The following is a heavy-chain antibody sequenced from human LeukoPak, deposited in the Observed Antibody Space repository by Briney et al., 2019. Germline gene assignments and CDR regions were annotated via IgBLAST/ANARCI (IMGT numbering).Heavy chain of an antibody. V-gene: IGHV3-23*01. CDR1: GFTFSSYA. CDR3: AKGSYNDSSGSFYFDY. CDR2: TSGSGDNT. Sequence: TGGSLRLSCAAPGFTFSSYAMSWVRQAPGKGLEWDSGTSGSGDNTYYADSVKGRFTISRDNSKNTLYVQVNSLGTEDTAAYYCAKGSYNDSSGSFYFDYWGQGTLVTVSS. D-gene: IGHD3-22*01. J-gene: IGHJ4*02.